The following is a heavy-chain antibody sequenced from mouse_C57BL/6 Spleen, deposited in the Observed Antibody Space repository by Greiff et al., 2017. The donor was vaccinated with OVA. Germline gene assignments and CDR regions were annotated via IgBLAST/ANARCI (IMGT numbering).Heavy chain of an antibody. CDR2: IYPGDGDT. D-gene: IGHD2-1*01. V-gene: IGHV1-82*01. CDR1: GYAFSSSW. J-gene: IGHJ4*01. Sequence: VQLQQSGPELVKPGASVKISCKASGYAFSSSWMNWVKQRPGKGLEWIGRIYPGDGDTNYNGKFKGKATLTADKSSSTAYMQLSSLTSEDSAVYFCARSSIYYGNYNAMDYWGQGTSVTVSS. CDR3: ARSSIYYGNYNAMDY.